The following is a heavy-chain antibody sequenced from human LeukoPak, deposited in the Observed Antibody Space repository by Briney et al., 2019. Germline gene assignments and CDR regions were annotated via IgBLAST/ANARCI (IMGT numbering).Heavy chain of an antibody. J-gene: IGHJ4*02. V-gene: IGHV1-2*02. Sequence: ASVKVSCKASGYTFTGYYIHWVRQAPGQELKWMGWINPNSGGTNYAQKFQGRVTMTRDTSISTAYMELSRLRSDDTAVYYCARDGGGYSGYDPYFDYWGQGTLVTVSS. CDR3: ARDGGGYSGYDPYFDY. CDR2: INPNSGGT. CDR1: GYTFTGYY. D-gene: IGHD5-12*01.